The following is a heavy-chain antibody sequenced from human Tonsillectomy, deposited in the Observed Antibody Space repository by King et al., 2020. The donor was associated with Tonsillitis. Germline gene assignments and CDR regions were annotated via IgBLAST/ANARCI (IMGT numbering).Heavy chain of an antibody. CDR2: IHKGGTTI. Sequence: VQLVESGGGLVQPGGSLRLSCAASGFTFSSYSMNWVRQAPGKGLDWVSYIHKGGTTIYYADSVKGRFTISRDNAKNSLSLQMSSLRAEDTAVYYCARDPHSLDYWGQGTLVTVSS. CDR3: ARDPHSLDY. D-gene: IGHD5-18*01. CDR1: GFTFSSYS. J-gene: IGHJ4*02. V-gene: IGHV3-48*01.